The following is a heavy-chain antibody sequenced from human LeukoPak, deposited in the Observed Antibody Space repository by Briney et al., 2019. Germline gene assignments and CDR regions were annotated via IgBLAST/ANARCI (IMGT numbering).Heavy chain of an antibody. J-gene: IGHJ4*02. V-gene: IGHV3-23*01. Sequence: GGSLRLSCAASGFTFRNFAMGWVRQAPGKGLEWVSVISDGGGRTYYADFVKGRFTISRDNSKNTLYLQMDSLRAEDTAVYYCARDYADYVGYFFFDYWGQGTLVTVSS. CDR2: ISDGGGRT. CDR3: ARDYADYVGYFFFDY. D-gene: IGHD4-17*01. CDR1: GFTFRNFA.